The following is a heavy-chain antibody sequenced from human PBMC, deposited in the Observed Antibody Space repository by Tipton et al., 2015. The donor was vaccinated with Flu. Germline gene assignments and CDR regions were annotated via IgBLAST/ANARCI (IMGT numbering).Heavy chain of an antibody. CDR1: GGSVSPYY. D-gene: IGHD4-11*01. J-gene: IGHJ6*02. CDR2: IYYRGTT. CDR3: ARDLVQDYRDQYFGMDV. V-gene: IGHV4-59*02. Sequence: LRLSCTVSGGSVSPYYWNWVRQSPGKGLEWIGYIYYRGTTGYNPSLKSRVTISADTSKNQVSLKLTSVTAADTAVYYCARDLVQDYRDQYFGMDVWVQGTTVTVSS.